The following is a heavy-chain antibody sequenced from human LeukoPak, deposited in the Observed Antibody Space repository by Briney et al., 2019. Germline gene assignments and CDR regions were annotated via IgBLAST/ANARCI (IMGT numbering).Heavy chain of an antibody. J-gene: IGHJ4*02. CDR2: ISGTNGKT. D-gene: IGHD6-19*01. Sequence: GGSLRLSCGASGFTFSRYAMSWVRQAPGKGRDWVSGISGTNGKTYYADSVKGRFTISRDNSKNTVYLQMNSLRAEDTALYYCAKDWEAVSGTPTAIDYWGRGTLVTVSS. CDR3: AKDWEAVSGTPTAIDY. V-gene: IGHV3-23*01. CDR1: GFTFSRYA.